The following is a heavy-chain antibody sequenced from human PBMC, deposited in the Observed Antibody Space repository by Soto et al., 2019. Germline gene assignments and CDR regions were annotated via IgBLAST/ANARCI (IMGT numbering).Heavy chain of an antibody. CDR2: INHSGSA. J-gene: IGHJ4*02. CDR3: ARGQYHDVLTGYRNGVFDY. CDR1: GGPFSGYY. Sequence: QVQLQQWGAGLLKPSETLSLTCAVYGGPFSGYYWSWIRQPPGKGLEWIGEINHSGSANYNPSLKSRVTXSXDXXKSQFSLKVTSVTAADTAVYYCARGQYHDVLTGYRNGVFDYWGQGTLVTVSS. D-gene: IGHD3-9*01. V-gene: IGHV4-34*01.